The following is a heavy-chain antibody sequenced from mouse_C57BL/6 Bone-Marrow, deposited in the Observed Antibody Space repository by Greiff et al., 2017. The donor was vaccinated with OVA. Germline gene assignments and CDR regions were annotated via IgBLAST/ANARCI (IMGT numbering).Heavy chain of an antibody. CDR2: IDPSDSYT. V-gene: IGHV1-69*01. CDR3: ASHPYGNPEYYAMDY. D-gene: IGHD2-1*01. J-gene: IGHJ4*01. Sequence: VQLQQPGAELVMPGASVKLSCKASGYTFTSYWMHWVKQRPGQGLEWIGEIDPSDSYTNYNQKFKGKSTLTVDKSSSTAYMQLSSLTSEDSAVYYCASHPYGNPEYYAMDYWGRGTSVTVSS. CDR1: GYTFTSYW.